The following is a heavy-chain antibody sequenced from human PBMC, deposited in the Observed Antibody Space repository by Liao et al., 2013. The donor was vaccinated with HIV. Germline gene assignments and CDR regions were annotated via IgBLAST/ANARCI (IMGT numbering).Heavy chain of an antibody. CDR1: GGSFSGYY. Sequence: QVQLQQWGAGLLKPSETLSLTCAVYGGSFSGYYWSWIRQPPREGAWSGLGKVNHSGSTNYNPSLKSRVTISVDTSKNQFSLKLSSVTAADTAVYYCARGGRQFDSSGYYARFDYWGQGTLVTVSS. D-gene: IGHD3-22*01. CDR2: VNHSGST. CDR3: ARGGRQFDSSGYYARFDY. V-gene: IGHV4-34*01. J-gene: IGHJ4*02.